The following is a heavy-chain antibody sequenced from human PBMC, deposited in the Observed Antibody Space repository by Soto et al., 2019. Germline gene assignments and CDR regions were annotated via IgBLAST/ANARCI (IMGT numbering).Heavy chain of an antibody. J-gene: IGHJ4*02. CDR1: GFTFSGYS. CDR2: ISSRSTTI. CDR3: ARGAQDTAVAY. V-gene: IGHV3-48*02. D-gene: IGHD5-18*01. Sequence: EVRLVESGGGLVQPGGSLRLSCAASGFTFSGYSMHWVRQAPGKGLEWVSYISSRSTTIHYADSVKGRFTISRDNAKNSLYLQMTSLRDDDTAVYYCARGAQDTAVAYWGQGTLVTVSS.